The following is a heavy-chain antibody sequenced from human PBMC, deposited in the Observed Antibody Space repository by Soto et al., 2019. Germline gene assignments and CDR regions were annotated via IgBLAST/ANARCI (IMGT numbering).Heavy chain of an antibody. J-gene: IGHJ6*02. CDR1: GFTFSSYA. Sequence: GGSLRLSCAASGFTFSSYAMHWVRQAPGKGLEWVAVISYDGSNKYYADSVKGRFTISRDNSKNTLYLQMNSLRAEDTAVYYCARAGEQWLGGMDVWGQGTTVTVSS. D-gene: IGHD6-19*01. V-gene: IGHV3-30-3*01. CDR2: ISYDGSNK. CDR3: ARAGEQWLGGMDV.